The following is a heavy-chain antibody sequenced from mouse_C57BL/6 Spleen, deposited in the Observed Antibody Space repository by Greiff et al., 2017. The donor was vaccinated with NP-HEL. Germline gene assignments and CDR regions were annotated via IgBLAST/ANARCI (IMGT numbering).Heavy chain of an antibody. CDR2: INPSSGYT. J-gene: IGHJ1*03. Sequence: QVQLQQSGAELARPGASVKMSCKASGYTFTSYTMHWVKQRPGQGLEWIGYINPSSGYTKYNQKFKDKATLTADKSSSTAYMQLSSLTSEDSAVYYCARPLYGSSYEGYFDVWGTGTTVTVSS. V-gene: IGHV1-4*01. CDR1: GYTFTSYT. CDR3: ARPLYGSSYEGYFDV. D-gene: IGHD1-1*01.